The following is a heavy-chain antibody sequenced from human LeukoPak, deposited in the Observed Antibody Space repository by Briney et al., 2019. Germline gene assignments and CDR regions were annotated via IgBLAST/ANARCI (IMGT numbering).Heavy chain of an antibody. V-gene: IGHV4-59*01. CDR1: GGSISSYY. D-gene: IGHD4-11*01. CDR2: IYYSGST. CDR3: ARGRVSSSTWYSTYYYFFYMDF. Sequence: PSETLSLTCTVSGGSISSYYWSWIRQPPGKGLEWIGYIYYSGSTNYNPSLKSRVTISVDTSKNQFSLKLSSVTAADTAVYYCARGRVSSSTWYSTYYYFFYMDFWGKGTTVTVSS. J-gene: IGHJ6*03.